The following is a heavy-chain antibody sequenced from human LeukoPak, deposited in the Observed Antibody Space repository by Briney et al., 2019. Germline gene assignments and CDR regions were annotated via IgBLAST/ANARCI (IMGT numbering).Heavy chain of an antibody. V-gene: IGHV4-39*01. CDR2: IYYSGST. J-gene: IGHJ6*02. D-gene: IGHD1-26*01. CDR3: ARRSGSHGVLYGLDV. Sequence: PSETLSLTCTVSGGSISSSSFYWGWVRQPPGKGLEWIGSIYYSGSTYYNPSHKSRVTISVDTSKNQFSLKLTSVTAADTAVYYCARRSGSHGVLYGLDVWGQGTTVTVSS. CDR1: GGSISSSSFY.